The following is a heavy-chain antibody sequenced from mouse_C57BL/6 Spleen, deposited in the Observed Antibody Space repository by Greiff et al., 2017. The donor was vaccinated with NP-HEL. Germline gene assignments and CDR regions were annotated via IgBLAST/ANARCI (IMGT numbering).Heavy chain of an antibody. J-gene: IGHJ2*01. D-gene: IGHD4-1*02. V-gene: IGHV1-62-2*01. CDR1: GYTFTEYT. CDR2: FYPGSGSI. Sequence: QVQLKESGAELVKPGASVKLSCKASGYTFTEYTIHWVKQRSGQGLEWIGWFYPGSGSIKYNEKFKDKATLTADKSSSTVYMELSRVTSEDSAVYFCARHVNWDPYFDYWGQGTTLTVSS. CDR3: ARHVNWDPYFDY.